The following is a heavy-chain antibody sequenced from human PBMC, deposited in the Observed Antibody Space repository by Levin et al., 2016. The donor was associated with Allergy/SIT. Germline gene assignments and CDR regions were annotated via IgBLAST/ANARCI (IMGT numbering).Heavy chain of an antibody. J-gene: IGHJ4*02. CDR3: AKAPPGQQPTSHFDY. CDR2: INSDGSST. Sequence: GGSLRLSCAASGFTFSSYWMHWVRQAPGKGLVWVSRINSDGSSTSYADSVKGRFTISRDNSKNTLYLQMNSLRAEDTAVYYCAKAPPGQQPTSHFDYWGQGTLVTVSS. CDR1: GFTFSSYW. V-gene: IGHV3-74*01. D-gene: IGHD6-13*01.